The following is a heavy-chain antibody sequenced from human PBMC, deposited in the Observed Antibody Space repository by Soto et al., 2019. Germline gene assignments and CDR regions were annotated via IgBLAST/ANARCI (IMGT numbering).Heavy chain of an antibody. D-gene: IGHD2-15*01. CDR2: IIPIFGTA. CDR3: ASGYCSGGSCSPYYYYGMDV. J-gene: IGHJ6*02. Sequence: QVQLVQSGAEVKKPGSSVKVSCKASGGTFSSYAISWVRQAPGQGLEWMGGIIPIFGTANYAQKFQGRVTITADESTSTAYMGLGSLRSEDTAVYYCASGYCSGGSCSPYYYYGMDVWGQGTTVTVSS. CDR1: GGTFSSYA. V-gene: IGHV1-69*01.